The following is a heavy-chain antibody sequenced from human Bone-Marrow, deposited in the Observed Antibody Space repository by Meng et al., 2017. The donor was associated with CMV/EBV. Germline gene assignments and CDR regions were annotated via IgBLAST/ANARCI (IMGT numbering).Heavy chain of an antibody. Sequence: SETLSLTCTVSGDSVNSGDYYWSWVRQHPGKGLECLGYIYYTGSAYHNPSLKGRVTISLHTSKNQFSLKLTSVTAADTAIYYCARAYVDYDGRMDSYYFDQCGQGSLVTVSS. J-gene: IGHJ4*02. D-gene: IGHD4-17*01. CDR2: IYYTGSA. V-gene: IGHV4-31*03. CDR1: GDSVNSGDYY. CDR3: ARAYVDYDGRMDSYYFDQ.